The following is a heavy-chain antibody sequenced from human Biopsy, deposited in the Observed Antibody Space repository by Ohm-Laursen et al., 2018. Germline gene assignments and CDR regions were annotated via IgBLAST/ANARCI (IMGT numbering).Heavy chain of an antibody. D-gene: IGHD3-3*01. CDR1: GGSISDSTYH. V-gene: IGHV4-39*01. Sequence: GTLSLTCTVSGGSISDSTYHWGWIRQSPGKGLEWIGNIYYSGNTDYSPSIKSRVTISVDTSNNQFSQKLRSVTAADTAVYYCARQVDFWSGYVDYWGQGTLVAVSS. J-gene: IGHJ4*02. CDR3: ARQVDFWSGYVDY. CDR2: IYYSGNT.